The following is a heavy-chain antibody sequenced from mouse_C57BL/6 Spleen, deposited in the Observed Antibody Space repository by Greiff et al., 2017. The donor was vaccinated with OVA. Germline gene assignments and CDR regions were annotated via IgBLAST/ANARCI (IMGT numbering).Heavy chain of an antibody. Sequence: QVQLQQSGAELVMPGASVKLSCKASGYTFTSYWMHWVKQRPGQGLEWIGEIDPSDSYTNYNQKFKGKSTLTVDKSSSTAYMQLSSLTSEDSAVYYCAITTVVGRSAYWGQGTLVTVSA. J-gene: IGHJ3*01. CDR3: AITTVVGRSAY. CDR2: IDPSDSYT. D-gene: IGHD1-1*01. CDR1: GYTFTSYW. V-gene: IGHV1-69*01.